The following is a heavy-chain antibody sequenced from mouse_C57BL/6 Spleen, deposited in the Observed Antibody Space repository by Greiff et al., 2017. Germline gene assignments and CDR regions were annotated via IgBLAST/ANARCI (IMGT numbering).Heavy chain of an antibody. J-gene: IGHJ4*01. Sequence: EVHLVESGGGLVKPGGSLKLSCAASGFTFSDYGMHWVRQAPEKGLEWVAYISRGSSTIYYADTVKGRFTISRDNAKNTLFLQMTSLRSEDTAMYYCATPIYDGYYDYAMDYWGQGTSVTVSS. D-gene: IGHD2-3*01. CDR1: GFTFSDYG. V-gene: IGHV5-17*01. CDR3: ATPIYDGYYDYAMDY. CDR2: ISRGSSTI.